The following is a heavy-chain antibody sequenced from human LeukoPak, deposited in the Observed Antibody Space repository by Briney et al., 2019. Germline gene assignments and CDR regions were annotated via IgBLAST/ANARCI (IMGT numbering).Heavy chain of an antibody. CDR3: ASLTYYYDSSGYYYVD. CDR1: GGSISSGDYY. CDR2: IYYSGST. J-gene: IGHJ4*02. Sequence: KTSETLSLTCTVSGGSISSGDYYWSWIRQPPGKGLEWIGYIYYSGSTYYNPSLKSRVTISVDTSKNQFSLKLSSVTAADTAVYYCASLTYYYDSSGYYYVDWGQGTLVTVSS. D-gene: IGHD3-22*01. V-gene: IGHV4-30-4*08.